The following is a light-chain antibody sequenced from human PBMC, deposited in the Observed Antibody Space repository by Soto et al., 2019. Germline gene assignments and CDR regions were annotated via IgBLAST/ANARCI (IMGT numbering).Light chain of an antibody. V-gene: IGKV1-6*01. Sequence: AIQMTQSPSSLSASVGDRVTITCRASQGIRNDLDWFQQKPGKAPKLLIYAASNLQSGVPARFSGSGSGADFTLTISSLQPEDFATYYCLQKYFYPFTVGPGTKVDSK. CDR1: QGIRND. J-gene: IGKJ3*01. CDR2: AAS. CDR3: LQKYFYPFT.